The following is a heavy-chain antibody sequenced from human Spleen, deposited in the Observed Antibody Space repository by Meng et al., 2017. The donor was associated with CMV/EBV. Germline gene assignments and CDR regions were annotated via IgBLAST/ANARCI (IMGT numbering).Heavy chain of an antibody. J-gene: IGHJ4*02. CDR1: GYTFTGYY. V-gene: IGHV1-2*02. CDR3: ARGPSGGYYDY. D-gene: IGHD1-26*01. CDR2: INPNSGGT. Sequence: ASVKVSCKASGYTFTGYYMHWVRQAPGQGLEWMGWINPNSGGTSYAQKFQGRVTMTRDTSISTAYMELSRLRSDDTAVYYCARGPSGGYYDYWGQGTLVTVSS.